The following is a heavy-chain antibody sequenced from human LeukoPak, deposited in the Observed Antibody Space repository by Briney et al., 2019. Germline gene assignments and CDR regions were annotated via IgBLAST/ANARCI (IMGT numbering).Heavy chain of an antibody. V-gene: IGHV1-2*02. CDR1: GYTFTVYY. CDR2: INPNSGGT. Sequence: ASVKVSCTASGYTFTVYYMHWVRQAPGQGLEWMGWINPNSGGTNYAQKFQGRVTMTRDTSISTAYMELSRLRSDDTAVYYCAIELVVPAAREGGYWGQGTLVTVSS. D-gene: IGHD2-2*01. CDR3: AIELVVPAAREGGY. J-gene: IGHJ4*02.